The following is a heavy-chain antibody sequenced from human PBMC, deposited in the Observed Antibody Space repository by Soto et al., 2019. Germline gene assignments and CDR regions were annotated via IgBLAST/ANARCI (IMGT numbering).Heavy chain of an antibody. D-gene: IGHD3-16*02. CDR3: AHSPLPPRPGAGSYRYGVFDY. CDR2: IYWDDDK. CDR1: GFSLSTSGVG. V-gene: IGHV2-5*02. Sequence: QITLKESGPTLVKPTQTLTLTCTFSGFSLSTSGVGVGWIRQPPGKALEWLALIYWDDDKRYSPSLKSRLTITKDTSKNQVVLTMTNMDPVDTATYYCAHSPLPPRPGAGSYRYGVFDYWGQGTLVTVSS. J-gene: IGHJ4*02.